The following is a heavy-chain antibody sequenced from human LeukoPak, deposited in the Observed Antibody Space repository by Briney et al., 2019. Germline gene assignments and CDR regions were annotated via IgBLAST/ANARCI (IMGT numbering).Heavy chain of an antibody. D-gene: IGHD2-2*02. J-gene: IGHJ6*02. CDR1: GYSFTSYW. CDR2: IYPGDSDT. CDR3: ARQADCSSTSCHTHYYYYGMDV. V-gene: IGHV5-51*01. Sequence: GESLKISCKGSGYSFTSYWIGWVRQMPGKGLEWMGIIYPGDSDTRYSPSFQGQVTISADKSISTAYLQWSSLKASDTAMYYCARQADCSSTSCHTHYYYYGMDVWGQGTTVTVSS.